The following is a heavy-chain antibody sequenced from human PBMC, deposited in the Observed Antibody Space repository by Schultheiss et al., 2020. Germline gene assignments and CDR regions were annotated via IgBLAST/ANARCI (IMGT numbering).Heavy chain of an antibody. CDR1: GGSISSSSYY. V-gene: IGHV4-39*07. Sequence: SQTLSLTCTVSGGSISSSSYYWGWIRQPPGKGLEWIGEINHSGSTNYNPSLKSRVTISVDTSKNQFSLKLSSVTAADTAVYYCARVVHYGSGSYNDYWGQGTLVTGYS. D-gene: IGHD3-10*01. CDR3: ARVVHYGSGSYNDY. CDR2: INHSGST. J-gene: IGHJ4*02.